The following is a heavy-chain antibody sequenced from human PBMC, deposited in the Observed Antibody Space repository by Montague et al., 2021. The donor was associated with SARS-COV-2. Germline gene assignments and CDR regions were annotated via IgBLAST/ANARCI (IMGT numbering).Heavy chain of an antibody. Sequence: SETLSLTCAVSGGSVDSGSYFWSWIRQPPGKGLEWIGNIFYTGTTNYNPSLKSRVTISIDTSQNQFSLNLSSVATADTAVYYCERLQRYFGWFDFDFWGQGTLVTVSS. CDR2: IFYTGTT. CDR3: ERLQRYFGWFDFDF. D-gene: IGHD3-9*01. V-gene: IGHV4-61*01. CDR1: GGSVDSGSYF. J-gene: IGHJ4*02.